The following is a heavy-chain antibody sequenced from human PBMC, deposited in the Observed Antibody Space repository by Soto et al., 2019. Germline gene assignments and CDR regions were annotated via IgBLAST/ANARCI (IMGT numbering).Heavy chain of an antibody. V-gene: IGHV1-69*02. CDR3: ARGYCSSTSCYANYYYYYMDV. J-gene: IGHJ6*03. CDR1: GGTFSSYT. D-gene: IGHD2-2*01. CDR2: IIPILGIA. Sequence: SVKVSCKASGGTFSSYTISWVRQAPGQGLEWMGRIIPILGIANYAQKFQGRVTITADKSTSTAYMELSSLRSEDTAVYYCARGYCSSTSCYANYYYYYMDVWGKGSTVTVSS.